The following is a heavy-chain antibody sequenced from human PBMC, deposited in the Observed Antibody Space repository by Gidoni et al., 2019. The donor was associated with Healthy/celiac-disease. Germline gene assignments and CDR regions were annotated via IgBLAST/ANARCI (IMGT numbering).Heavy chain of an antibody. D-gene: IGHD3-10*01. CDR3: ARANGWFGDFFDY. V-gene: IGHV4-59*01. Sequence: HVQLQESGPGLVKPSETLSLTCTVLGGSISSYYWSWIRQPPGKGLEWIGYIYYSGSTNYNPSLKSRVTISVDTSKNQFSLKLSSVTAADTAVYYCARANGWFGDFFDYWGQGTLVTVSS. J-gene: IGHJ4*02. CDR1: GGSISSYY. CDR2: IYYSGST.